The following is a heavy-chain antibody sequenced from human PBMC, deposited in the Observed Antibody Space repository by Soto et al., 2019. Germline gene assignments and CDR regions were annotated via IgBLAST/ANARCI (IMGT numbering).Heavy chain of an antibody. Sequence: EVQLVESGGGLVQPGGSLRLSCAASGFTFSSYWMHWVRQVPGKGLVWVARINSDGGSTSYADSVKGRFAISRDNAKSTLYLQMTSLRAEDTSVYYCARSSSTSCFLWGQGTLVAVSS. CDR1: GFTFSSYW. D-gene: IGHD2-2*01. J-gene: IGHJ4*02. V-gene: IGHV3-74*01. CDR3: ARSSSTSCFL. CDR2: INSDGGST.